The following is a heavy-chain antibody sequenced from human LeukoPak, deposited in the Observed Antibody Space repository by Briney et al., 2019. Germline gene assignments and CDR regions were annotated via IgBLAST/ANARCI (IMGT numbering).Heavy chain of an antibody. CDR1: GGTFSSYA. V-gene: IGHV1-69*05. D-gene: IGHD2-8*01. Sequence: ASVKVSCKASGGTFSSYAISWVRQAPGQGLEWMGGIIPIFGTANYAQKFQGRVTITTDESTSTAYTELSSLRSEDTAVYYCARVGSYCTNGVCWDGYFDYWGQGTLVTVSS. J-gene: IGHJ4*02. CDR3: ARVGSYCTNGVCWDGYFDY. CDR2: IIPIFGTA.